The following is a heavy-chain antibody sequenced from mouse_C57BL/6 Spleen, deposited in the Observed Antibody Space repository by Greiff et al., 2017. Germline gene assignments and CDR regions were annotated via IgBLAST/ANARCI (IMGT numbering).Heavy chain of an antibody. J-gene: IGHJ4*01. Sequence: EVKLMESGGGLVKPGGSLKLSCAASGFTFSDYGMHWVRQAPEKGLEWVAYISSGSSTNYYADTVKGRFTISRDNAKNTLFLQMTSLMSEDTAMYYCAREVITTVDGMDYWGQGTSVTVSS. CDR1: GFTFSDYG. CDR2: ISSGSSTN. V-gene: IGHV5-17*01. D-gene: IGHD1-1*01. CDR3: AREVITTVDGMDY.